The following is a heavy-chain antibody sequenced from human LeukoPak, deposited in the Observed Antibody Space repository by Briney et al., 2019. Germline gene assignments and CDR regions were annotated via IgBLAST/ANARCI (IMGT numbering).Heavy chain of an antibody. V-gene: IGHV4-39*02. CDR2: IYYTGAT. CDR1: GGSISSSSCQ. CDR3: ARERAAAGFDY. Sequence: SETLSLTCTVSGGSISSSSCQWGWIRQPPGKGLEWIGTIYYTGATNYNPSLKSRVTISVDTSKNQFSLRLSSVTAADTAVYYCARERAAAGFDYWGQGTLVTVSS. J-gene: IGHJ4*02. D-gene: IGHD6-13*01.